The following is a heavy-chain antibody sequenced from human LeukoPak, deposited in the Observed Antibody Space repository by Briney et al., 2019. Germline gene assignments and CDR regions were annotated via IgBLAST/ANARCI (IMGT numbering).Heavy chain of an antibody. CDR3: ARVRRGSPAAAKDY. J-gene: IGHJ4*02. Sequence: ASVKVSCKASGYTFTSYDINWVRQATGQGLEWMGWMNPNSDNTGYAQKFQGRVTMTRNTSISTAYMELSSLRSEDTAVYYCARVRRGSPAAAKDYWGQGTLVTASS. V-gene: IGHV1-8*01. D-gene: IGHD2-15*01. CDR2: MNPNSDNT. CDR1: GYTFTSYD.